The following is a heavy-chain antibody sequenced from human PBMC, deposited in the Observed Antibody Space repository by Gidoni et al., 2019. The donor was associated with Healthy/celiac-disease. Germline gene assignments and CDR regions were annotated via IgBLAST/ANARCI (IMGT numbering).Heavy chain of an antibody. Sequence: EVQLVESGGGLVQPGGSLRLSCAASGFTFSSYWMSWVRQAPGKGLEWVANIKQDGSEKYYVDSVKGRFTISRDNAKNSLYLQMNSLRAEDTAVYYCARDRVAVAGEYYYYYGMDVLGQGPTVTVSS. CDR1: GFTFSSYW. CDR2: IKQDGSEK. V-gene: IGHV3-7*01. J-gene: IGHJ6*02. D-gene: IGHD6-19*01. CDR3: ARDRVAVAGEYYYYYGMDV.